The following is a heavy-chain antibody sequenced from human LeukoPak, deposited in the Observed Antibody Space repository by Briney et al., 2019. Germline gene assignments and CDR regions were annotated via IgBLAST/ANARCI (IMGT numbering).Heavy chain of an antibody. CDR1: GFTFSSYS. Sequence: KTGGSLRLSCAASGFTFSSYSMNWVRQAPGEGLEWVSSISSSSSYIYYADSVKGRFTISRDNAKNSLYLQMNSLRAEDTAVYYCARARSSSSSWEDWGQGTLVTVSS. J-gene: IGHJ4*02. V-gene: IGHV3-21*01. D-gene: IGHD6-13*01. CDR2: ISSSSSYI. CDR3: ARARSSSSSWED.